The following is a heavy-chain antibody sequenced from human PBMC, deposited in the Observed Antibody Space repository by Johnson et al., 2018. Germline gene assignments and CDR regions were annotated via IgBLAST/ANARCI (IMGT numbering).Heavy chain of an antibody. J-gene: IGHJ6*02. CDR2: IKSKTDGGTT. D-gene: IGHD3-10*01. Sequence: VQLVESGGGLVQPGGSLRLSCAASGFTFSSYWMSWVRQSPGKGLEWVGRIKSKTDGGTTDYAAPVKGRFTISRDDSKNTLYLQMNSLKTEDTAVYYCTTDKGVGELLYHYYYGMDVWGQGTTVTVSS. CDR1: GFTFSSYW. CDR3: TTDKGVGELLYHYYYGMDV. V-gene: IGHV3-15*01.